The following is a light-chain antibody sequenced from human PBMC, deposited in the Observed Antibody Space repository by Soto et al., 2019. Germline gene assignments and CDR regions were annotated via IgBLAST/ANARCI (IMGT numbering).Light chain of an antibody. CDR2: GAS. J-gene: IGKJ1*01. V-gene: IGKV3-15*01. CDR3: QQRTSWPPWT. Sequence: EIVMTQSPATPSMSLGERATLSCRASQSVSSTVAWYQQRPGQAPRLLLYGASTRATGIPARFSGSGCGTEFCLTISSLQSEDFAVYYCQQRTSWPPWTFGQGTKVDIK. CDR1: QSVSST.